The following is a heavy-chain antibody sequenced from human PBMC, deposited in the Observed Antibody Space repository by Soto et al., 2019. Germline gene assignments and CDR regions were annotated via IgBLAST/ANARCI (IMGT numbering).Heavy chain of an antibody. CDR3: AKAFTSYLSSWVPL. CDR2: ITGSGSTI. V-gene: IGHV3-23*01. Sequence: EVQLLESGGGLVQPGGSLRLSCAASEFTFSSNAMHWVRQAPGKGLEWVSGITGSGSTIFYADSVKGRFTISRDNFKNTLSLHMSSMRAEDTAIYYCAKAFTSYLSSWVPLWGQGTLVTVSS. J-gene: IGHJ4*02. D-gene: IGHD6-13*01. CDR1: EFTFSSNA.